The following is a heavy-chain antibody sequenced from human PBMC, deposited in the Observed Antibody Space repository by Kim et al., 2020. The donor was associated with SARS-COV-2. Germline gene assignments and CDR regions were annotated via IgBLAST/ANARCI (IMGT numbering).Heavy chain of an antibody. V-gene: IGHV5-51*01. CDR3: ARQYYDFWSGYYSGFDP. J-gene: IGHJ5*02. Sequence: GESLKISCKGSGYSFTSYWIGWVRQMPGKGLEWMGIIYPGDSDTRYSPSFQGQVTISADKSISTAYLQWSSLKASDTAMYYCARQYYDFWSGYYSGFDPWGQGTLVTVSS. CDR2: IYPGDSDT. CDR1: GYSFTSYW. D-gene: IGHD3-3*01.